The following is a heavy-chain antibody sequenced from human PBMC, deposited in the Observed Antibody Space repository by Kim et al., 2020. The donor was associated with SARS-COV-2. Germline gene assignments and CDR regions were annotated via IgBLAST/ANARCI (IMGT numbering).Heavy chain of an antibody. CDR3: ARDVGKAASFDC. CDR1: GXTFSSYG. CDR2: IWYDGSNT. V-gene: IGHV3-33*01. Sequence: GGSLRLSCXXSGXTFSSYGMHWVRQAPGKGLEWVAVIWYDGSNTYYADSVKGRFTISRDNSKNTLYLQMNSLRAEDTAVYYCARDVGKAASFDCWGEGT. J-gene: IGHJ4*02. D-gene: IGHD6-13*01.